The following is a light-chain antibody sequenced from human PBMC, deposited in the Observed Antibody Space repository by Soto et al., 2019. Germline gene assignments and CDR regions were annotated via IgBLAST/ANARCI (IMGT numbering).Light chain of an antibody. J-gene: IGKJ2*01. CDR3: HQYGSSPPYT. CDR1: QSVTNNY. V-gene: IGKV3-20*01. CDR2: GSS. Sequence: EVVLTQSPGTLSLSQGERATLSCRASQSVTNNYLAWYQQRPGQAPRLLIFGSSDRATGIPDRFSGSGSGTDFTLTISRLEPEDSAVYYCHQYGSSPPYTFGQGTKLEIK.